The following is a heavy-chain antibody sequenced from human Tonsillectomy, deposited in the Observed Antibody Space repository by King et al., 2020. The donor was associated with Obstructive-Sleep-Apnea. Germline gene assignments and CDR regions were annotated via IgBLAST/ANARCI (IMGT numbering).Heavy chain of an antibody. CDR3: ATAVAGLVDGAFDI. CDR2: IIPIVGIA. J-gene: IGHJ3*02. D-gene: IGHD6-19*01. V-gene: IGHV1-69*17. Sequence: QLVQSGAEVKKPGSSVKVSCKASGGTFSSYTISWVRQAPGQGLEWMGGIIPIVGIANYAQKFQGRVTITADKSTSTAYMDLSSLKSGDTAVYYCATAVAGLVDGAFDIWGQGTMVTVSS. CDR1: GGTFSSYT.